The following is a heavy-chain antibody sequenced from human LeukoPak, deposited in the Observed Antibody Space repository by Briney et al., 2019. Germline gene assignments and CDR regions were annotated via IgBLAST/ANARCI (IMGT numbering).Heavy chain of an antibody. J-gene: IGHJ4*02. D-gene: IGHD3-3*01. CDR1: GGSISSGDYY. Sequence: SETLSLTCTVSGGSISSGDYYWRWIRQPPGKGLEWIGYIYYSGSTYYNPSLKSRVTISVDTSKNQFSLKLSSVTAADTAVYYCAREGIKQGRDFWSGYFYRTFAYWGQGTLVTVSS. CDR3: AREGIKQGRDFWSGYFYRTFAY. V-gene: IGHV4-30-4*01. CDR2: IYYSGST.